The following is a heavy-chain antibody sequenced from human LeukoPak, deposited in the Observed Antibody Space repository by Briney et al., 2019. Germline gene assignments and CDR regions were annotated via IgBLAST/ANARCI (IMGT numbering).Heavy chain of an antibody. V-gene: IGHV3-9*01. CDR1: GFTFSSYG. D-gene: IGHD5-18*01. Sequence: PGRSLRLSCAASGFTFSSYGMHWVRQAPGKGLEWVSGISWNSGSIGCADSVKGRFTISRHNAKHSLYLQMNSLRAEDTALYYCAKDYTAMVRGPDYWGQGTLVTVSS. J-gene: IGHJ4*02. CDR2: ISWNSGSI. CDR3: AKDYTAMVRGPDY.